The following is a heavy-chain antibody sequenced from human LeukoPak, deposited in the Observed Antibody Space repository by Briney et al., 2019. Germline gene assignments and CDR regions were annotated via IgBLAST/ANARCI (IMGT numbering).Heavy chain of an antibody. CDR1: GFTFNSYW. D-gene: IGHD2-2*01. Sequence: PGGSLRLSCEASGFTFNSYWMSWVRQAPGKGLEWVGRIKSKTDGGTTDYAAPVKGRITISRDDSKNTLYLQMNSLKTEDTAVYYCTTDSRDGYCSSTSCYGMDVWGQGTTVTVSS. CDR2: IKSKTDGGTT. CDR3: TTDSRDGYCSSTSCYGMDV. J-gene: IGHJ6*02. V-gene: IGHV3-15*01.